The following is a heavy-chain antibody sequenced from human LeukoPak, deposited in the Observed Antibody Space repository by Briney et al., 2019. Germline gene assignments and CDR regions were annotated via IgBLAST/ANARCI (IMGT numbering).Heavy chain of an antibody. V-gene: IGHV3-33*01. CDR2: IWYDGSNK. J-gene: IGHJ5*02. Sequence: GGSLRLSCAASGFTFSSYGMHWVRQAPGKGLEWVAVIWYDGSNKYYADSAKGRFTISRDNSKNTLYLQMNSLRAEDTAVYYCAGEGSSSWYGGNRFDPWGQGTLVTVSS. D-gene: IGHD6-13*01. CDR3: AGEGSSSWYGGNRFDP. CDR1: GFTFSSYG.